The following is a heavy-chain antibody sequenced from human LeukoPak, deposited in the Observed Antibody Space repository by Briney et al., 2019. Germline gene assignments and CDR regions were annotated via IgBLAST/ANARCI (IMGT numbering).Heavy chain of an antibody. J-gene: IGHJ6*03. CDR3: AVAATPNYYYYYYMDV. CDR2: MNPNSGNT. Sequence: GASVKVSCKASGYTFTSYDINWGRRATGQGLEWMGWMNPNSGNTGYAQKFQGRVTMTRNTSISTAYMELSSLRSEDTAVYYCAVAATPNYYYYYYMDVWGKGTTVTVSS. V-gene: IGHV1-8*01. D-gene: IGHD2-15*01. CDR1: GYTFTSYD.